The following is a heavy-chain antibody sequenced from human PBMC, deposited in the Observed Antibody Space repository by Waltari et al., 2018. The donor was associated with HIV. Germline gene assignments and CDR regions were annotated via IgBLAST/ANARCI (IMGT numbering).Heavy chain of an antibody. D-gene: IGHD6-19*01. J-gene: IGHJ4*02. CDR3: ARSPRGEQWLAY. Sequence: QLHLQESGPGLVKPSETLSLTCTVSGGSISSSPHFWGWIRPPPGKGLEWIGTSYYNGSTYYKPSLKSRVTMSVDASKKQFALKVRSVTATDTALYYCARSPRGEQWLAYWGQGTLVTVSS. CDR1: GGSISSSPHF. CDR2: SYYNGST. V-gene: IGHV4-39*01.